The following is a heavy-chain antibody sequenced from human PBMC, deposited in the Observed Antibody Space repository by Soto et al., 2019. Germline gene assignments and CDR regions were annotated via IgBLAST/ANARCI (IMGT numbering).Heavy chain of an antibody. D-gene: IGHD4-4*01. Sequence: PGGSLRLSCEASGFTVGNTYMSWVRQSPGKGLEWVSDIYSGGSFFYTDSVKGRFTISRDNSKNTLYLQMSSLRFDDTAVYYCARGLRGTYSYLDYWGQGSLVTVSS. CDR3: ARGLRGTYSYLDY. CDR2: IYSGGSF. CDR1: GFTVGNTY. V-gene: IGHV3-53*01. J-gene: IGHJ4*02.